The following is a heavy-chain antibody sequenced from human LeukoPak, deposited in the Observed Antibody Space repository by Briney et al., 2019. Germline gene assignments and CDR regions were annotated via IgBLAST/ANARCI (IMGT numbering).Heavy chain of an antibody. CDR1: GYSISNGYY. CDR3: ARQHDSYYWYYIDV. V-gene: IGHV4-38-2*01. J-gene: IGHJ6*03. Sequence: SETLSLTCAVSGYSISNGYYWVWIRQPPGRGLEWICRLYHSDSTYYNTSLRSRVSMSVDTSKNQSSLTLSFVTAADTAVYYCARQHDSYYWYYIDVWGSGTTVTVSS. CDR2: LYHSDST.